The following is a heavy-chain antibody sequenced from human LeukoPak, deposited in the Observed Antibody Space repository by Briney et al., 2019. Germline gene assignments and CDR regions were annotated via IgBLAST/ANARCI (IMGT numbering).Heavy chain of an antibody. CDR1: GGSISSGGYS. Sequence: PSQTLSLTCAVSGGSISSGGYSWSWIRQPPGKGLEWIGYIYHSGSTYYNPSLKSRVTISVDRSKYQFSLKLSSVTAADTAVYYCARNDQYDAFDIWGQGTMVTVSS. J-gene: IGHJ3*02. V-gene: IGHV4-30-2*01. CDR3: ARNDQYDAFDI. CDR2: IYHSGST.